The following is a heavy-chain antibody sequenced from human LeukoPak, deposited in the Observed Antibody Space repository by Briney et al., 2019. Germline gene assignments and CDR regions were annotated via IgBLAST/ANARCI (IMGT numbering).Heavy chain of an antibody. V-gene: IGHV3-66*01. CDR2: IYSGGST. CDR3: AKGTSSGSYYNGMDV. CDR1: GFTVSSNY. J-gene: IGHJ6*02. D-gene: IGHD3-10*01. Sequence: GGSLRLSCAASGFTVSSNYMSWVRQAPGKGLEWVSVIYSGGSTYYADSVKGRFTISRDNSKNTLYVRMNSLRAEDTAVYYCAKGTSSGSYYNGMDVWGQGTTVTVSS.